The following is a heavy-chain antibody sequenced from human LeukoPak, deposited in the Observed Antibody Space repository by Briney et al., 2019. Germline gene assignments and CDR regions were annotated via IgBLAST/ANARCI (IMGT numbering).Heavy chain of an antibody. CDR3: AREGIVEWELPIDY. Sequence: ASVKVSCKASGYTFTSYGISWARQAPGQGLEWMGWISAYNGNTNYAQKLQGRVTMTTDTSTSTAYMELRSLRSDDTAVYYCAREGIVEWELPIDYWGQGTLVTVSS. CDR1: GYTFTSYG. CDR2: ISAYNGNT. V-gene: IGHV1-18*01. D-gene: IGHD1-26*01. J-gene: IGHJ4*02.